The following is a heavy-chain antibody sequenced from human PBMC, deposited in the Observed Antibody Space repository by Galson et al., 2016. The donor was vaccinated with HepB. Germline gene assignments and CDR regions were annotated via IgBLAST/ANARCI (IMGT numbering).Heavy chain of an antibody. CDR2: ISKTGDTT. CDR3: ARDFKLGAQDYMDV. CDR1: GFTVSSDY. V-gene: IGHV3-30-3*01. J-gene: IGHJ6*03. Sequence: SLRLSCAASGFTVSSDYMNWVRQAPGKGLDWVAVISKTGDTTFYGDSVKGRFTISRDNSKNTVDLQIHSLRSEDAAVYFCARDFKLGAQDYMDVWGKGTTVTVS. D-gene: IGHD1-26*01.